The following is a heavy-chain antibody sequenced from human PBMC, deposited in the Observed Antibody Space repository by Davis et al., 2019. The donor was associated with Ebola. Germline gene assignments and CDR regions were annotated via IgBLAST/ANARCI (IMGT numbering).Heavy chain of an antibody. CDR3: ASEDRI. J-gene: IGHJ3*02. D-gene: IGHD3-22*01. Sequence: SETLSLTCTVSGGSIGYYYWSWIRQPPGKGLEWIGYIYYSGSTYYNPSLKSRVTISVDTSKNQFSLKLSSVTAADTAVYYCASEDRIWGQGTMVTVSS. V-gene: IGHV4-59*04. CDR2: IYYSGST. CDR1: GGSIGYYY.